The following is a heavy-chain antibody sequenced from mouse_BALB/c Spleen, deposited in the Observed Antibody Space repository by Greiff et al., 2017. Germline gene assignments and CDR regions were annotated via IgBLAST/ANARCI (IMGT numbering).Heavy chain of an antibody. D-gene: IGHD2-13*01. V-gene: IGHV2-6-7*01. CDR1: GFSLTGYG. Sequence: VQLKESGPGLVAPSQSLSLTCTVSGFSLTGYGVNWVRQPPGQGLEWLGMIWGDGSTDYDSALISRLSISKVNSKCHVYFKMTSLQTADTARYYSARDRWIKYGYGDYCYDAMDYWGQGTSVTVSS. CDR2: IWGDGST. CDR3: ARDRWIKYGYGDYCYDAMDY. J-gene: IGHJ4*01.